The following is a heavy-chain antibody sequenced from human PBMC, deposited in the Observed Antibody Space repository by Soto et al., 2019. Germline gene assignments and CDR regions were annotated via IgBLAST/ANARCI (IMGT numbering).Heavy chain of an antibody. D-gene: IGHD1-26*01. Sequence: GGSLRLSCAASGFTFSSYEMNWVRQAPGKGLEWVSYISSSGSTIYYADSVKGRFTISRDNAKNSLYLQMNSLRAEDTAVYYCARVVAAGYYGMEVWGRGTTVSVSS. J-gene: IGHJ6*01. V-gene: IGHV3-48*03. CDR2: ISSSGSTI. CDR1: GFTFSSYE. CDR3: ARVVAAGYYGMEV.